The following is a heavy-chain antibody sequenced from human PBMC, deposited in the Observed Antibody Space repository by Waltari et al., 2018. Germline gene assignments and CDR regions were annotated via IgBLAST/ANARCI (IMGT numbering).Heavy chain of an antibody. D-gene: IGHD3-16*01. CDR1: GGSFSGYY. CDR3: ARVGYDYVWGSYWPNWFDP. CDR2: INHSGST. Sequence: QVQLQQWGAGLLKPSETLSLTCAVYGGSFSGYYWSWIRQPPGKGLEWIGEINHSGSTNYNPSLKSRVTISVDTSKNQFSLKLSSVTAADTAVYYCARVGYDYVWGSYWPNWFDPWGQGTLVTVSS. V-gene: IGHV4-34*01. J-gene: IGHJ5*02.